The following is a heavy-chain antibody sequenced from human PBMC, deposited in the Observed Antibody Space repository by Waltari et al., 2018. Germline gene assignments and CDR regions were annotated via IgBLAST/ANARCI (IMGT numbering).Heavy chain of an antibody. CDR3: AADIPDFWSGYLHSVDY. CDR1: GFTFTSSA. D-gene: IGHD3-3*01. CDR2: MVGGGGNP. V-gene: IGHV1-58*01. J-gene: IGHJ4*02. Sequence: QMQLVQSGPEVKKPGTSVKVSCKASGFTFTSSAVQWVRQARGQRLAWIGWMVGGGGNPNYAQNVQERVTITRDMSTSTAYMELSSLRSEDTAVYYCAADIPDFWSGYLHSVDYWGQGTLVTVSS.